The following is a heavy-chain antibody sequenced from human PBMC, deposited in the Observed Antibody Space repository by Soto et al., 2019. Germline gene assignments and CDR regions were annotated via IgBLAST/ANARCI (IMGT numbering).Heavy chain of an antibody. CDR2: IIPIFGTA. V-gene: IGHV1-69*13. Sequence: ASVKVSCKASGGTFSSYAISWVRQAPGQGLEWMGGIIPIFGTANYAQKFQGRVTITADESTSTAYMELSSLRSEDTAVYYCARLVLRYFTGPGMDVWGQGTTVTVSS. CDR1: GGTFSSYA. J-gene: IGHJ6*02. D-gene: IGHD3-9*01. CDR3: ARLVLRYFTGPGMDV.